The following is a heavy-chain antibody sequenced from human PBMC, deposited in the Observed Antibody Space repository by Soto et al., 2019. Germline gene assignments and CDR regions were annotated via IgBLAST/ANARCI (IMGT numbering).Heavy chain of an antibody. V-gene: IGHV5-10-1*01. CDR3: ARHRYGYCSGGSCYGYFDY. Sequence: HGESLKISCKGSGYSFTSYWVSWVRQMPGKGLEWMGRIDPSDSYTNYSPSFQGHVTISADKSISTAYLQWSSLKASDTAMYYCARHRYGYCSGGSCYGYFDYWGQGTLVTVSS. CDR2: IDPSDSYT. J-gene: IGHJ4*02. CDR1: GYSFTSYW. D-gene: IGHD2-15*01.